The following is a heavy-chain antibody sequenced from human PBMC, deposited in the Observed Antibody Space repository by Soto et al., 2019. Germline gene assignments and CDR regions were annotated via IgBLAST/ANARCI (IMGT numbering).Heavy chain of an antibody. V-gene: IGHV1-69*04. Sequence: SVKVSCKASGGTFSSYTISWVRQAPGQGLEWMGRIIPILGIANYAQKFQGRVTITADKSTSTAYMELSSLRSEDTAVYYCVRDSPIGSTYSGYDGIDYWGQGTLVTVSS. CDR2: IIPILGIA. CDR1: GGTFSSYT. D-gene: IGHD5-12*01. J-gene: IGHJ4*02. CDR3: VRDSPIGSTYSGYDGIDY.